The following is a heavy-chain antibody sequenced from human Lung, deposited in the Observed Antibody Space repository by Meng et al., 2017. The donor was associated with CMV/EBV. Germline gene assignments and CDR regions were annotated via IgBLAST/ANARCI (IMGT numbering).Heavy chain of an antibody. V-gene: IGHV3-9*01. CDR1: GFTFDDYA. CDR3: AKDIHSSSCPLRSTDSYYYYYGMDV. D-gene: IGHD6-13*01. J-gene: IGHJ6*02. Sequence: GGSLRLXCAASGFTFDDYAMHWVRQAPGKGLEWVSGISWNSGSIGYADSVKGRFTISRDNAKNSLYLQMNSLRAEDTALYYCAKDIHSSSCPLRSTDSYYYYYGMDVWGQGXTATVSS. CDR2: ISWNSGSI.